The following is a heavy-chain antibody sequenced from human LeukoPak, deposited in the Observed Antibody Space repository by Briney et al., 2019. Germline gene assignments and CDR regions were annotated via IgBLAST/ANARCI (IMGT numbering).Heavy chain of an antibody. Sequence: GGSLRLSCTASGFTFSDSYMSWIRQAPGKGLEWVSYISSGSSYTNYADSVKGRFTISRGNAKNSLYLQMNSLRVEDTAVYYCARFGQLYCPDYWGQGTLVTVSS. V-gene: IGHV3-11*06. CDR2: ISSGSSYT. D-gene: IGHD2-8*02. CDR3: ARFGQLYCPDY. CDR1: GFTFSDSY. J-gene: IGHJ4*02.